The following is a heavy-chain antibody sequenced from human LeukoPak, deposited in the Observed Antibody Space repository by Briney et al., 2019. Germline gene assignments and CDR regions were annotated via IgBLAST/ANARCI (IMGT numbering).Heavy chain of an antibody. CDR1: GGSISSYY. D-gene: IGHD3-22*01. Sequence: SETLSLTCTGSGGSISSYYWSWIRQPPGKGLEWIGYIYYSGSTNYNPSLKSRVTISVDTSKNQFSLKLSSVTAADTAVYYCARGNYYDSSGYPNFDYWGQGTLVTVSS. CDR2: IYYSGST. V-gene: IGHV4-59*01. CDR3: ARGNYYDSSGYPNFDY. J-gene: IGHJ4*02.